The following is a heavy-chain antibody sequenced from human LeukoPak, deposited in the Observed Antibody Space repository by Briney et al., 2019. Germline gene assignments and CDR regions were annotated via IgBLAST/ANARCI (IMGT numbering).Heavy chain of an antibody. CDR1: GFTFSSYA. CDR3: AKARSLDYDFWSGLSQQPDY. D-gene: IGHD3-3*01. Sequence: GGSLRLSCAASGFTFSSYAMRWVRQATGKGLEWVSAIRGSGGSTYYADSVKGRFTISRDNSKNTLYLQMNSLRAEDTAVYYCAKARSLDYDFWSGLSQQPDYWGQGTLVTVSS. J-gene: IGHJ4*02. V-gene: IGHV3-23*01. CDR2: IRGSGGST.